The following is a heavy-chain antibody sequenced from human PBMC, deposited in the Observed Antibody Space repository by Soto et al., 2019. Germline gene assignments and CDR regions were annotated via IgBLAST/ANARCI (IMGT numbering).Heavy chain of an antibody. Sequence: SVKVCCKSSVYTFTSYGISLVRQAPGQGLEWMGWISAYNGNTNYAQKLQGRVTMTTDTSTSTAYMELRSLRSEDTAVYYWARGVGISGYLFDYWGQGTLVTVSS. J-gene: IGHJ4*02. D-gene: IGHD3-22*01. V-gene: IGHV1-18*01. CDR3: ARGVGISGYLFDY. CDR1: VYTFTSYG. CDR2: ISAYNGNT.